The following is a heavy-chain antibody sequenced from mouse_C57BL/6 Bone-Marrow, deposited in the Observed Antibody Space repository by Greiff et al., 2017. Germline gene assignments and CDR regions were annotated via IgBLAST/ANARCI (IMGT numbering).Heavy chain of an antibody. CDR3: ARDDYDGYFDV. Sequence: EVQVVESGGDLVKPGGSLKLSCAASGFTFSSYGMSWVRQTPDKRLEWVATISSGGSYTYYPDSVKGRFTISRDNAKNTLYLQMSSRKSEDTAMYYCARDDYDGYFDVWGTGTTVTVSS. D-gene: IGHD2-4*01. V-gene: IGHV5-6*01. CDR1: GFTFSSYG. CDR2: ISSGGSYT. J-gene: IGHJ1*03.